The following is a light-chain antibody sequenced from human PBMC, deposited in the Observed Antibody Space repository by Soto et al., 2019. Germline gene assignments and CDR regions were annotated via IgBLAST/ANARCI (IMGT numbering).Light chain of an antibody. Sequence: QSVLPRPPSVSGGAGQGVTISCTGGSSTIGAGYDVHGYQQLPGTAPKLLITGNSDRPSGVPDRFSGSKSGTSASLAITGLQAEDEADYYCQSYDSSLSGYVFGTGTKVTVL. V-gene: IGLV1-40*01. CDR1: SSTIGAGYD. CDR2: GNS. J-gene: IGLJ1*01. CDR3: QSYDSSLSGYV.